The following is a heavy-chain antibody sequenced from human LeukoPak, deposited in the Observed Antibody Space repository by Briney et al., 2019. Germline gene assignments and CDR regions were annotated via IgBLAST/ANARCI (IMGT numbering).Heavy chain of an antibody. CDR1: GFTFSHHA. D-gene: IGHD3-22*01. J-gene: IGHJ4*02. Sequence: GRSLRLSCETSGFTFSHHAMHWVRQAPGKGLEWVGAIWYDGAQKYYADSLRGRCTISRDNSKSTLYLEMNSLRAEDTAVYYCAKDFGGYYYDTSGPDYWGQGTLVTVAS. V-gene: IGHV3-33*06. CDR3: AKDFGGYYYDTSGPDY. CDR2: IWYDGAQK.